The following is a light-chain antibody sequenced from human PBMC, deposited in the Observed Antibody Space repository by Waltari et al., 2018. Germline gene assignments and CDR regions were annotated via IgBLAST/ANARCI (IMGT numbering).Light chain of an antibody. CDR2: GAS. V-gene: IGKV3-20*01. CDR3: QHYVRLPVT. Sequence: EIVLTQSPGTLSLSPGERVTLSCRASQSIGPFLAWYQQKPGQPPRLLSYGASIRAACIPDRVSGSGSGTDFSLTISRLEPEDFAVYYCQHYVRLPVTFGQGTKVQIK. J-gene: IGKJ1*01. CDR1: QSIGPF.